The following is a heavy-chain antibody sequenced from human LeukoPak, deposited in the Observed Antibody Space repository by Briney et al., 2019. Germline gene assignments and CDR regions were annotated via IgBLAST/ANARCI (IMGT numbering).Heavy chain of an antibody. V-gene: IGHV3-30-3*01. CDR3: AREGYSSSWYPYYYGMGV. CDR1: GFTFSSYA. J-gene: IGHJ6*02. CDR2: ISYDGSNK. Sequence: PGGSLRLSCAASGFTFSSYAMHWVRQAPGKGLEWVALISYDGSNKYYADSVKGRFTISRDNSKNTLYLQMNSLRAEDTAVYYCAREGYSSSWYPYYYGMGVWGQGTTVTVSS. D-gene: IGHD6-13*01.